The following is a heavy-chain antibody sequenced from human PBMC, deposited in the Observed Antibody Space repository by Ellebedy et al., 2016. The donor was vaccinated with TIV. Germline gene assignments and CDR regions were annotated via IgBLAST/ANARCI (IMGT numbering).Heavy chain of an antibody. D-gene: IGHD3-3*01. CDR2: IHPNSGAT. Sequence: ASVKVSXXTSGYFFTGYYVHWVRQAPGQGLEWMRWIHPNSGATKYAQNFQGRVSLTRDASISTAYMEMSSLRSDDTAVYYCARGQSRVSGVGAAPGSELDPWGQGTPVTVSS. V-gene: IGHV1-2*02. CDR3: ARGQSRVSGVGAAPGSELDP. J-gene: IGHJ5*02. CDR1: GYFFTGYY.